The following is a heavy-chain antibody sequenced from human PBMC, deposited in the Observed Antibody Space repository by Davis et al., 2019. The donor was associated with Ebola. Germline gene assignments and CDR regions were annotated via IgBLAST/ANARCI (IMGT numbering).Heavy chain of an antibody. Sequence: GESLKISCAASGFTFSSYSMNWVRQAPGKGLEWVAVISYDGSNKYYADSVKGRFTISRDNSKNTLYLQMNSLRAEDTAVYYCAKDTSPAYYYDSSGYFDYWGQGTLVTVSS. D-gene: IGHD3-22*01. J-gene: IGHJ4*02. CDR3: AKDTSPAYYYDSSGYFDY. CDR1: GFTFSSYS. V-gene: IGHV3-30*18. CDR2: ISYDGSNK.